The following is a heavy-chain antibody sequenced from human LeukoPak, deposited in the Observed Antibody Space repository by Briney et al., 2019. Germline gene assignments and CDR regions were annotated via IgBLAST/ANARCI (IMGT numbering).Heavy chain of an antibody. J-gene: IGHJ6*03. CDR2: ISAYNGNT. V-gene: IGHV1-18*01. CDR1: GGTFSSYA. Sequence: ASVKVSCKASGGTFSSYAISWVRQAPGQGLEWMGWISAYNGNTNYAQKLQGRVTMTTDTSTSTAYMELRSLRSDDTAVYYCARGISSSWPKYYYYMDVWGKGTTVTISS. CDR3: ARGISSSWPKYYYYMDV. D-gene: IGHD6-13*01.